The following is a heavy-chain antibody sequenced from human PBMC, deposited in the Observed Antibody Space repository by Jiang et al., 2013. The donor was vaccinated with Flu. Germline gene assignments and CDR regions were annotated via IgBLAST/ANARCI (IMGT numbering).Heavy chain of an antibody. CDR2: VYYSGST. J-gene: IGHJ5*02. Sequence: GPGLVKPSETLSLTCTVSGASISSSYYWVWIRQPPGKGLEWIGTVYYSGSTYYNPSLESRVTISVDTSKSQFSLRVRSVTAADTAVYYCARHLSASGGFYPRWFDPWGQGPWSPSPQ. CDR1: GASISSSYY. CDR3: ARHLSASGGFYPRWFDP. V-gene: IGHV4-39*07. D-gene: IGHD3-10*01.